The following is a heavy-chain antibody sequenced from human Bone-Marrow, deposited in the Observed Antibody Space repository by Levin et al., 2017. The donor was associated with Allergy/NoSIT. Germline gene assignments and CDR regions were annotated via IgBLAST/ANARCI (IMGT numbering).Heavy chain of an antibody. J-gene: IGHJ3*02. CDR2: ISYDGSNK. Sequence: GESLKISCAASGFTFSSYAMHWVRQAPGKGLEWVAVISYDGSNKYYADSVKGRFTISRDNSKNTLYLQMNSLRAEDTAVYYCAREGSGRPGAFDIWGQGTMVTVSS. CDR1: GFTFSSYA. D-gene: IGHD1-26*01. V-gene: IGHV3-30*04. CDR3: AREGSGRPGAFDI.